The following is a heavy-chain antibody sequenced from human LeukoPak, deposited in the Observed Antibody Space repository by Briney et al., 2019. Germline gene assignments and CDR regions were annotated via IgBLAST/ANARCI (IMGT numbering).Heavy chain of an antibody. CDR3: AREDLPSGSDTYDY. D-gene: IGHD1-26*01. CDR2: INLDGSEK. J-gene: IGHJ4*02. CDR1: GFTFSSYW. V-gene: IGHV3-7*01. Sequence: PGGSLRLSCAASGFTFSSYWMSWVRQAPGKGLEWVADINLDGSEKYYVDSVKGRFAISRDNAKNSLNLHMNSLRAEDTAMYYCAREDLPSGSDTYDYWGQGTLVTVSS.